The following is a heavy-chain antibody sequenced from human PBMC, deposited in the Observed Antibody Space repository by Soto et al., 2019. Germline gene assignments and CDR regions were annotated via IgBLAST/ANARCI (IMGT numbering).Heavy chain of an antibody. V-gene: IGHV4-39*01. CDR1: GGSMRSSGYA. D-gene: IGHD6-19*01. CDR3: ARHRATGYSTDWLRLHYFDY. J-gene: IGHJ4*02. Sequence: SETLSLTCTVSGGSMRSSGYAWGWVRQSPGNGLEWIGSMYYNGKSDYNPSLKSRVTVDVDTSRNQFSLMLNSVAAADTGVYYCARHRATGYSTDWLRLHYFDYWGQG. CDR2: MYYNGKS.